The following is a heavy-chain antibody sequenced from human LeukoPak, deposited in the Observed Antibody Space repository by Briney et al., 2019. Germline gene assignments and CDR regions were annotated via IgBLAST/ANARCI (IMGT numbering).Heavy chain of an antibody. Sequence: GGSLRLSCAASGFIVSSNYMTWVRQAPGKGLEWVSVIYSEGSTFYADSVKGRFTISRDTSKNTLYLQMNSLRAEDTAVYYCARVYARYFDWLPYYYYGMDVWGQGTTVTVSS. CDR2: IYSEGST. J-gene: IGHJ6*02. D-gene: IGHD3-9*01. V-gene: IGHV3-53*05. CDR1: GFIVSSNY. CDR3: ARVYARYFDWLPYYYYGMDV.